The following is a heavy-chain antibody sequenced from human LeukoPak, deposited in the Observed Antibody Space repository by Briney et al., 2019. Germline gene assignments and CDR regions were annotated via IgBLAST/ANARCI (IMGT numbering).Heavy chain of an antibody. V-gene: IGHV3-23*01. CDR3: AKWGDYDVLTGYYVSDY. D-gene: IGHD3-9*01. J-gene: IGHJ4*02. Sequence: PGGSLRLSCAASGFTFSNYAMSWVRQAPGKGLEWVSAITGSGGNTYYADSVKGRFTISRDDSKNTLYLQMNSLRAVDTAVYYCAKWGDYDVLTGYYVSDYWGQGTLVTVSS. CDR1: GFTFSNYA. CDR2: ITGSGGNT.